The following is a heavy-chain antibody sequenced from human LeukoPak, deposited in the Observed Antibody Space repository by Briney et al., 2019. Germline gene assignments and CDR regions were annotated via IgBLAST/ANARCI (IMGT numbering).Heavy chain of an antibody. CDR2: INHIGST. D-gene: IGHD3-3*01. CDR3: ARVPDPITIFGVVTFYYGMDV. J-gene: IGHJ6*02. Sequence: PSETLSLTCAVYGGSFSGYYWSWIRQPPGKGLEWIGEINHIGSTNYNPSLKSRVTISVDTSKNQFSLKLSSVTAADTAVYYCARVPDPITIFGVVTFYYGMDVWGQGTTVTVSS. V-gene: IGHV4-34*01. CDR1: GGSFSGYY.